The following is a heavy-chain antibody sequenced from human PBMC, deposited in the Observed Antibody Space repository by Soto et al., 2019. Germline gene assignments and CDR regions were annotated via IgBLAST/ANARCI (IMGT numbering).Heavy chain of an antibody. D-gene: IGHD3-22*01. V-gene: IGHV3-53*01. CDR2: IYSSGTT. Sequence: GGSLRLSCAASGLDVSTNYMNWVRQAPGKGLEWVSMIYSSGTTYYADSVKGRFSISRDKSKNTLYLQMNSLRADDTAVYHCARGTSGYSFWGQGTLVTVSS. CDR1: GLDVSTNY. CDR3: ARGTSGYSF. J-gene: IGHJ4*02.